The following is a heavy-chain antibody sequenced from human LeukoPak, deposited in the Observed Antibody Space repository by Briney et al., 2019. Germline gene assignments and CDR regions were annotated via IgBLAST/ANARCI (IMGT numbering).Heavy chain of an antibody. Sequence: GESLKISCNGSGYSFTSYWLGWVRQMPGKGLEGMGIIYPGDSDTRYSPSFQGQVTFSADRSISTAYLQWSSLKASDTAMYYCARLGGVLAPFDPWGQGTLVTVSS. J-gene: IGHJ5*02. V-gene: IGHV5-51*01. CDR3: ARLGGVLAPFDP. CDR1: GYSFTSYW. D-gene: IGHD3-10*01. CDR2: IYPGDSDT.